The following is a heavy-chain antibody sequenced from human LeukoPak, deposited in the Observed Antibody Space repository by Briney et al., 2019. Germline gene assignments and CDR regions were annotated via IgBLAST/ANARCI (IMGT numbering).Heavy chain of an antibody. D-gene: IGHD5-24*01. Sequence: GGSLRLSCAASGFTFSSYAMSWVRQAPGKGLEWVSAISGSGGSAYYADSVKGRFTISRDNSKNTLYLQMNSLRAEDTAVYYCAKVGDGYNRSYWGQGTLVTVSS. CDR2: ISGSGGSA. CDR3: AKVGDGYNRSY. J-gene: IGHJ4*02. V-gene: IGHV3-23*01. CDR1: GFTFSSYA.